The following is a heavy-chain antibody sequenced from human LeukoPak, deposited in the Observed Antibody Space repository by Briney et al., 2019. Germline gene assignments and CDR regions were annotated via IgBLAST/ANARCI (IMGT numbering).Heavy chain of an antibody. CDR3: ARHPSLTDWSGGSCWFDS. CDR2: IYYSDTT. CDR1: SCTISSSRYY. J-gene: IGHJ5*01. V-gene: IGHV4-39*01. Sequence: SETLSLNCSGSSCTISSSRYYRHWLRQPPGKVLEWIRTIYYSDTTYYTPSLNSRATISVDSSKNQFSLKLSSVTAADTALDYCARHPSLTDWSGGSCWFDSWGQGTLVTVSS. D-gene: IGHD2-15*01.